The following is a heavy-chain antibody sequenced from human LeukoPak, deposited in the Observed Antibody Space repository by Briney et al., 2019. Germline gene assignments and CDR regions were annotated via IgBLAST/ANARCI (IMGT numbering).Heavy chain of an antibody. CDR3: ARERKNGQVDY. D-gene: IGHD1-1*01. Sequence: SETLSLTCSVSGGSIRSESYYWSWIRQPAGKGLEWIGRIYSSGSSKFTPSLKRRVTISIDTSKNPFSLNLSSVTAADTAVYYCARERKNGQVDYWGQGTLVTVSS. V-gene: IGHV4-61*02. CDR2: IYSSGSS. CDR1: GGSIRSESYY. J-gene: IGHJ4*02.